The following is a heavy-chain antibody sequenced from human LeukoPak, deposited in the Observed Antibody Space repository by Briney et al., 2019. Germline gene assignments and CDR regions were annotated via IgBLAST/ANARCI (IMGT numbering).Heavy chain of an antibody. D-gene: IGHD6-19*01. V-gene: IGHV3-23*01. Sequence: GGSLRLSCVVSGFTFNGYGMHWVRQAPGKWLEWVSAIIGSGGSTYYADSVKGRFTISRDNSKNTLYLQMNSLRAEETAVYYCAKDRGSSGWYYFDYWGQGTLVSVSS. CDR1: GFTFNGYG. CDR3: AKDRGSSGWYYFDY. CDR2: IIGSGGST. J-gene: IGHJ4*02.